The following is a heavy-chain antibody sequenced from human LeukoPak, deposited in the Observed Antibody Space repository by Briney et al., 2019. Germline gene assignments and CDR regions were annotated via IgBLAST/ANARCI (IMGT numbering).Heavy chain of an antibody. J-gene: IGHJ4*02. CDR2: IYYSGST. V-gene: IGHV4-39*01. Sequence: SETLSLTCTVSGGSISSSSYYWGWIRQPPGKGLEWIGSIYYSGSTYYNPSLKSRVTISVDTSKNQFSLKLSSVTAADTAVYYCARGPNYDILTGYYFDYWDQGTLVTVSS. D-gene: IGHD3-9*01. CDR3: ARGPNYDILTGYYFDY. CDR1: GGSISSSSYY.